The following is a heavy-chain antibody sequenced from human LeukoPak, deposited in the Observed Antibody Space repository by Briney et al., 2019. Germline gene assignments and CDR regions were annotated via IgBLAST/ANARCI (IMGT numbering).Heavy chain of an antibody. CDR1: GGSFSGYY. V-gene: IGHV4-34*01. J-gene: IGHJ5*02. CDR2: INHSGST. D-gene: IGHD6-13*01. Sequence: KSSETLSLTCAVYGGSFSGYYWSWIRQPPGKGLEWIGEINHSGSTNYNPSLKSRVTISVDTSKNQFSLKLSSVTAADTAVYYCAAWYSSSWCPWFDPWGQGTLVTVSS. CDR3: AAWYSSSWCPWFDP.